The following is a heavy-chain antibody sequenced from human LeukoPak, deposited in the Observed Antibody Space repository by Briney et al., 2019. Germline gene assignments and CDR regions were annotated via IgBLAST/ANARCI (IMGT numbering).Heavy chain of an antibody. Sequence: ASVKVSCKASGYTFTSYGISWVRQAPRQGLEWMGWISAYNGNTNYAQKLQGRVTMTTDTSTSTAYMELRSLRSDDTAVYYCARDSWRYYYDSSGYYQQNFDYWGQGTLVTVSS. J-gene: IGHJ4*02. CDR1: GYTFTSYG. D-gene: IGHD3-22*01. V-gene: IGHV1-18*01. CDR2: ISAYNGNT. CDR3: ARDSWRYYYDSSGYYQQNFDY.